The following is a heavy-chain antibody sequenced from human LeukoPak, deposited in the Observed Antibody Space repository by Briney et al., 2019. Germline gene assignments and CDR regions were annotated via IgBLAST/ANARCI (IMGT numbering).Heavy chain of an antibody. J-gene: IGHJ4*02. Sequence: PGGSLRLSCAASEFTFSSYSMNWVRQAPGKGLEWVSSISSSSSYIYYADSVKGRFTISRDNAKNSLYLQMNSLRAEDTAVYYCARARLVTTPYFDYWGQGTLVTVSS. V-gene: IGHV3-21*01. CDR1: EFTFSSYS. CDR3: ARARLVTTPYFDY. CDR2: ISSSSSYI. D-gene: IGHD3-9*01.